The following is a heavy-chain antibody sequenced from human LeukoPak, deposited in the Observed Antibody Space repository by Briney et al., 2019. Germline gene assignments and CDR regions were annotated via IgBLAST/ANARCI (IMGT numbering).Heavy chain of an antibody. CDR3: AREIDDTTIFGVVIVGWLDS. D-gene: IGHD3-3*01. J-gene: IGHJ5*01. CDR1: GFTFSQYR. CDR2: VNQDGSEK. Sequence: PGGSLRLSCAASGFTFSQYRMTWVRQAPGKGLEWVANVNQDGSEKSYVDSVKGRFSISRDNAKRSLYLQMSSLRAEDTALYYCAREIDDTTIFGVVIVGWLDSWGQGTLVTVSS. V-gene: IGHV3-7*01.